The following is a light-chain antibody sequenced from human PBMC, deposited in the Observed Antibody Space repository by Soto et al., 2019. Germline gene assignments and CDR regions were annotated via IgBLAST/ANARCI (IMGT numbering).Light chain of an antibody. CDR3: QQRSNWPLT. Sequence: EIGWTQSPATLSLSPGERATLSCRARLSVSSYLAWYQQNPGQAPRLLIYDTSHRATGIPARFSGSGSGTDRTLTISSLEPEDFAVYYCQQRSNWPLTFDGGTKVQIK. CDR2: DTS. CDR1: LSVSSY. V-gene: IGKV3-11*01. J-gene: IGKJ4*01.